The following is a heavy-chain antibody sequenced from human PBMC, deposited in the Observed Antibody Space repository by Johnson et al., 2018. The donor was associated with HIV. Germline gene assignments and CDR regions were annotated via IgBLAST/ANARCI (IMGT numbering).Heavy chain of an antibody. CDR2: IWYDGSNK. CDR3: ARDWCLYSSGWYVDAFDI. V-gene: IGHV3-33*01. J-gene: IGHJ3*02. CDR1: GFTFSSYG. Sequence: QVQLVESGGGVVQPGRSLRLSCAASGFTFSSYGMYWVRQAPGKGLEWVAVIWYDGSNKYYADSVKGRFTISRDNSKNTLYLQMNSLRAGDTGVDYLARDWCLYSSGWYVDAFDIWGQGTMVTVSS. D-gene: IGHD6-19*01.